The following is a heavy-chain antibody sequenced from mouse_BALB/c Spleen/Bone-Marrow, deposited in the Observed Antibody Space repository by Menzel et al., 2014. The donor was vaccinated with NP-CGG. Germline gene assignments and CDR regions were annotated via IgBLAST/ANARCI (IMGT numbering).Heavy chain of an antibody. D-gene: IGHD3-3*01. J-gene: IGHJ2*01. CDR2: IYPGDGDT. V-gene: IGHV1-80*01. CDR3: ARRGPGFDY. CDR1: GYAFSSYW. Sequence: VKLMESGAELVRPGSSVKISCKASGYAFSSYWMNWVKQRPGQGLEWIGQIYPGDGDTNYNGKFKGKATLTADKSSSTAYMQLSSLTSEDSAVYFCARRGPGFDYWGQGITLTVSS.